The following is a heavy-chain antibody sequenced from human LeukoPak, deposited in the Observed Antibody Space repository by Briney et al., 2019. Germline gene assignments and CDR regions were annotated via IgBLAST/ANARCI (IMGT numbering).Heavy chain of an antibody. J-gene: IGHJ4*02. CDR1: GYTFTGYY. V-gene: IGHV1-2*02. CDR2: INPNSGGT. Sequence: ASVKVSCKASGYTFTGYYMHWVRQAPGQGLEWMGWINPNSGGTNYAQKFQGRVTMTRDTSISTAYMELRSLRSDDTAVYYCARDSGYYYDSSGYTGFDYWGQGTLVTVSS. CDR3: ARDSGYYYDSSGYTGFDY. D-gene: IGHD3-22*01.